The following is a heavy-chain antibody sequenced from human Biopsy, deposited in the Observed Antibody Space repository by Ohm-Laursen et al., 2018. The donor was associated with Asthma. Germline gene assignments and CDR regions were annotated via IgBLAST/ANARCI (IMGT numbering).Heavy chain of an antibody. J-gene: IGHJ1*01. Sequence: SETLSLTCTVSGDSISSYHWSWIRQPPGKGLEWIGYVFYGGATNYNPSLKSRVTISVDTSKNQFFLRLSSVTAADTAVYYCARGVVYGGDSYAEYFQHWGRGTLVTVSS. D-gene: IGHD4-23*01. CDR3: ARGVVYGGDSYAEYFQH. CDR1: GDSISSYH. CDR2: VFYGGAT. V-gene: IGHV4-59*01.